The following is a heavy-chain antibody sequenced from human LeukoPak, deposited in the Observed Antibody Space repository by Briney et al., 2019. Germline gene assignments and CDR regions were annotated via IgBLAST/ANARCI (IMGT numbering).Heavy chain of an antibody. Sequence: GGSLRLSCAASGFTVSSNYMSWVRQAPGKGLEWVSVIYSGGSTYYADSVKGRFTISRDNSKNTLYLQMNSLRAEGTAVYYCARQLWFGEFIDAFDIWGQGTMVTVSS. CDR3: ARQLWFGEFIDAFDI. V-gene: IGHV3-66*04. CDR1: GFTVSSNY. CDR2: IYSGGST. J-gene: IGHJ3*02. D-gene: IGHD3-10*01.